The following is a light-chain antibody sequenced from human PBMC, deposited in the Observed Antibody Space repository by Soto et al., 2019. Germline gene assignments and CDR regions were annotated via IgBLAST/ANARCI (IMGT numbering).Light chain of an antibody. J-gene: IGKJ1*01. V-gene: IGKV3-20*01. CDR3: QQLGT. CDR2: GAS. Sequence: EIVLTQSPGTLSLSPGERATLSCRASQSVRSNYLAWYQQKPGQAPRLLFYGASRRATGIPDRFSGSGSGTDFTLTISRLEPEDFAVYYCQQLGTFGQGTKVEIK. CDR1: QSVRSNY.